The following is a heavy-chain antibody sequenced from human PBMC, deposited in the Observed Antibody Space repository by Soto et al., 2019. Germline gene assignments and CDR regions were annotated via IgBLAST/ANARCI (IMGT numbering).Heavy chain of an antibody. D-gene: IGHD2-21*01. V-gene: IGHV4-38-2*02. CDR2: IFHSGST. CDR3: ARDTRVVPSRSVAGNNRHPGGGCGY. J-gene: IGHJ4*01. CDR1: GDSVSGGYF. Sequence: SETLSLTCSVSGDSVSGGYFLVWIRQRPGKALDWIGSIFHSGSTYHNPSLKSRVTTSLDPSRNQFSLKLSSVTAADTAVYYCARDTRVVPSRSVAGNNRHPGGGCGYWGHGTQVTVSS.